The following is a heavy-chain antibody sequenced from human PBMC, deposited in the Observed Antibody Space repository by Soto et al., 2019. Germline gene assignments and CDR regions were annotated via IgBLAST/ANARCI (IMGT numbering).Heavy chain of an antibody. D-gene: IGHD3-16*02. CDR3: AREIMITFGGVIVHNWFDP. CDR1: GYTFTGYY. CDR2: INPNSGGT. J-gene: IGHJ5*02. Sequence: ASVKVSCKASGYTFTGYYMHWVRQAPGQGLEWMGWINPNSGGTNYAQKFQGWVTMTRDTSISTAYMELSRLRSDDTAVYYCAREIMITFGGVIVHNWFDPWGQGTLVTVSS. V-gene: IGHV1-2*04.